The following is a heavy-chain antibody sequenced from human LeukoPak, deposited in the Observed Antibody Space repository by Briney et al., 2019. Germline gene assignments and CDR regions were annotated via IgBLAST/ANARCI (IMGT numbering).Heavy chain of an antibody. CDR3: ARSPGYYYYYMDV. J-gene: IGHJ6*03. CDR1: GYTFTSYG. V-gene: IGHV1-18*01. CDR2: ISAYSGNT. Sequence: ASVKVSCKASGYTFTSYGISWVRQAPGQGLEWMGWISAYSGNTKYAQKLQGRVTMTTDTSTSTAYMELRSLRSDDTSVYYCARSPGYYYYYMDVWGKGTTVTVSS.